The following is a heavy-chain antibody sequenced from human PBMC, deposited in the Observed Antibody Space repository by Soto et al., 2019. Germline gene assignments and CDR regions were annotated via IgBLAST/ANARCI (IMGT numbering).Heavy chain of an antibody. CDR1: GFTFSSYA. CDR3: VKDRDGSGSTTTTDY. CDR2: ISSNGGST. J-gene: IGHJ4*02. Sequence: GGSLRLSCSASGFTFSSYAMHWVRQAPGKGLEYVSAISSNGGSTYYADSVKGRFTISRDNSKNTLYLQMSSLRAEDTAVYYCVKDRDGSGSTTTTDYWGQGTLVTVSS. D-gene: IGHD3-10*01. V-gene: IGHV3-64D*08.